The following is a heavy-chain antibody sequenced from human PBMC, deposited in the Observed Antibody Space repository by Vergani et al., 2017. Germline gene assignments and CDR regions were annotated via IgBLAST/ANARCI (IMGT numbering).Heavy chain of an antibody. J-gene: IGHJ4*02. D-gene: IGHD2-15*01. CDR2: LTGGGGST. CDR3: AKEGGGYCSGGTCYPEY. V-gene: IGHV3-23*01. Sequence: EVQLLESGGSLKQPGGSVRLSCAASGFTFSTYAMHWVRQAPGKGLEWVSALTGGGGSTYYADSFKGRFIISRDNSRDTLYLQMKSLRPEDTAVYYCAKEGGGYCSGGTCYPEYWGQGTLVIVSS. CDR1: GFTFSTYA.